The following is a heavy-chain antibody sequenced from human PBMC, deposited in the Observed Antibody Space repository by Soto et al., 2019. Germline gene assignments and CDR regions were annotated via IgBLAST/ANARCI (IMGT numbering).Heavy chain of an antibody. V-gene: IGHV3-23*01. J-gene: IGHJ4*02. CDR1: GFTFSLCA. CDR3: AKGNSNSYYYFDF. CDR2: MRSSGGDT. Sequence: EVQGLESGGGLVQPGGSLRLSCAASGFTFSLCAMSWVRQAPGKGLEWVSSMRSSGGDTYYADSVRGRFTISRDDSKNTLYLQMNSLRVEDTALYYCAKGNSNSYYYFDFWGQGTLVTVSS. D-gene: IGHD5-12*01.